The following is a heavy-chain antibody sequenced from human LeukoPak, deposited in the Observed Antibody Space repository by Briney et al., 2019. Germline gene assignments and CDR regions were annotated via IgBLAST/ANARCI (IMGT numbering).Heavy chain of an antibody. J-gene: IGHJ4*02. CDR1: GFTFGSFA. D-gene: IGHD5-18*01. CDR2: IFGSGGSP. Sequence: GGSLRLSCEASGFTFGSFAMYWVCQAPGKGLDWIAGIFGSGGSPHYADSVKGRFTISRDNSQNTVYMQIKSLRAEDTAGYYCGKTTAGYSSGQKPAWPVDYWGQGTLVTVSS. CDR3: GKTTAGYSSGQKPAWPVDY. V-gene: IGHV3-23*01.